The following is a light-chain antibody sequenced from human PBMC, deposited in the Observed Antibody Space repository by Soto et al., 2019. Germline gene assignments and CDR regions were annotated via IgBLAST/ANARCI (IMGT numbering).Light chain of an antibody. CDR2: AAS. J-gene: IGKJ1*01. Sequence: DIQMTQSPSSLSASVGDRVTITCRASQSIGSYLNWYRQKPGKAPELRIYAASHLRREVPSRFRASGYWTDFTLTIISLLPEDFASYYCYQSYNVLSWTFGQGTKVEIK. CDR1: QSIGSY. V-gene: IGKV1-39*01. CDR3: YQSYNVLSWT.